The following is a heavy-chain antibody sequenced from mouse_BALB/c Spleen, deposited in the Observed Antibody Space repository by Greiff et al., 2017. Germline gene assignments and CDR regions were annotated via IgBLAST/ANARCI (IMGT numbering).Heavy chain of an antibody. V-gene: IGHV7-1*02. Sequence: EVMLVESGGGLVQPGGSLRLSCATSGFTFSDFYMEWVRQPPGKRLEWIAASRNKANDYTTEYSASVKGRFIVSRDTSQSILYLQMNALRAEDTAIDYCARDAYGNLYFDYWGQGTTLTVSS. CDR2: SRNKANDYTT. D-gene: IGHD2-1*01. J-gene: IGHJ2*01. CDR3: ARDAYGNLYFDY. CDR1: GFTFSDFY.